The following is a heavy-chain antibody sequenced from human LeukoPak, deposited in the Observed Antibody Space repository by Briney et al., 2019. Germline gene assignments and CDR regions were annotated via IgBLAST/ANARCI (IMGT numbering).Heavy chain of an antibody. CDR3: AKGTSVAAAGTSEFSYFDY. Sequence: GGSLRLSCAASGFTFSSYAMSWVRQAPGKGLEWVSAISGSGGSTYYADSVKGRFTISRDNSKNTLYLQMNSLRAEDTAVYYCAKGTSVAAAGTSEFSYFDYWGQGTLVTVSS. CDR2: ISGSGGST. D-gene: IGHD6-13*01. CDR1: GFTFSSYA. V-gene: IGHV3-23*01. J-gene: IGHJ4*02.